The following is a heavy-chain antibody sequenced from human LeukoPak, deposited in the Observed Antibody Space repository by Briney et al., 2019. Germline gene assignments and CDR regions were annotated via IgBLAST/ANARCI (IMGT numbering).Heavy chain of an antibody. CDR2: ISSSSSYI. J-gene: IGHJ4*02. V-gene: IGHV3-21*01. D-gene: IGHD2-2*01. CDR3: ARDRMYCSSTSCTFFDY. Sequence: GGSLRLSCAASGFTFSSYSMNWVRQAPGKGLEWVSSISSSSSYIYYADSVKGRFTISRDNAKNSLYLQMNSLRAEDKAVYYCARDRMYCSSTSCTFFDYWGQGTLVTVSS. CDR1: GFTFSSYS.